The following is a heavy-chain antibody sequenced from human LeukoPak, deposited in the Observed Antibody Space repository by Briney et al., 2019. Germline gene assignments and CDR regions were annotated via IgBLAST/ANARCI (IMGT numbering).Heavy chain of an antibody. CDR1: GGSISSSSYY. J-gene: IGHJ5*02. V-gene: IGHV4-39*01. CDR2: IYYSGST. Sequence: SETLSLTCTVSGGSISSSSYYWGWIRQPPGKGLEWIGSIYYSGSTYYNPSLKSRVTISVDTSKNQFSLKLSSVTAADTAVYYCARRRWFDPWGQGTLVTVSS. CDR3: ARRRWFDP.